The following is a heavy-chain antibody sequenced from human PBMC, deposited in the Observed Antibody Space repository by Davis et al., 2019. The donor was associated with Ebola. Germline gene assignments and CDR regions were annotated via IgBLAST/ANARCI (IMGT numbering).Heavy chain of an antibody. CDR2: INHSGST. V-gene: IGHV4-4*02. CDR1: GGSISSSNW. Sequence: MPSETLSLTCAVSGGSISSSNWWSWVRQPPGKGLEWIGEINHSGSTNYNPSLKSRVTISVDTSKNQFSLKLSSVTAADTAVYYCARGSHSGSYYRWFDPWGQGTLVTVSS. CDR3: ARGSHSGSYYRWFDP. D-gene: IGHD1-26*01. J-gene: IGHJ5*02.